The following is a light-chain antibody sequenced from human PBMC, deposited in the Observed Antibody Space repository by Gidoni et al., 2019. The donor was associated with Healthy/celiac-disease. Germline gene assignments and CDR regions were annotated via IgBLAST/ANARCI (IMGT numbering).Light chain of an antibody. CDR3: QQRSNWLS. CDR2: YAS. V-gene: IGKV3-11*01. Sequence: EIVLTQSLATLSLSPGERATLSCRASQSVSSYLAWYQQKPGQAPRLLSYYASNRATGIPARFSGSGSGTDFTLTISSLEPEDFAVYYCQQRSNWLSFGQXTKLEIK. CDR1: QSVSSY. J-gene: IGKJ2*03.